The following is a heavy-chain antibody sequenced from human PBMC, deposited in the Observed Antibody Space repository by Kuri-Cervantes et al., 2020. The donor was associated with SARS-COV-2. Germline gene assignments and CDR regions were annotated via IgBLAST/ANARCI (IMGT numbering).Heavy chain of an antibody. CDR2: IYYSGST. J-gene: IGHJ4*02. Sequence: ESLKISCTVSGGSISSSSYYWGWIRQPPGKGLEWIGSIYYSGSTYYNPSLKSRVTISVDTSKNQFSLKLSSVTAADTAVYYCSRRNSPYSSSSYYFDYWGQGTLVTVSS. CDR1: GGSISSSSYY. V-gene: IGHV4-39*01. D-gene: IGHD6-13*01. CDR3: SRRNSPYSSSSYYFDY.